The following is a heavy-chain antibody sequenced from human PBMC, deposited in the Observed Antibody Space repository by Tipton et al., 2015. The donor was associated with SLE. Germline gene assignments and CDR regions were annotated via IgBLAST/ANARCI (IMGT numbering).Heavy chain of an antibody. Sequence: SLRLSCAASGFIFTSYAMHWVRQAPGKGLEWVAVISYDGSYKYYADSVKGRFTISRDSSKNTLYLQMNSLRAEDTALYYCARVIAAPPYGLDVWGQGTTVTVSS. J-gene: IGHJ6*02. CDR2: ISYDGSYK. CDR3: ARVIAAPPYGLDV. D-gene: IGHD2-15*01. CDR1: GFIFTSYA. V-gene: IGHV3-30*04.